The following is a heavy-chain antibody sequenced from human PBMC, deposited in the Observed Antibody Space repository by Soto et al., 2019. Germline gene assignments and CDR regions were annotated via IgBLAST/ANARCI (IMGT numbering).Heavy chain of an antibody. D-gene: IGHD6-6*01. J-gene: IGHJ6*02. CDR3: ATESSSPNNCYYGMDV. Sequence: QVQLVQSGAEVKKPGSSVKVSCRASGGTFSSYAVSWVRQAPGQGLEWMGVIIPLLNTPKYVEKLQGRVTITADASATTPYLELSSLRSEDTAVYYCATESSSPNNCYYGMDVWGQGATVTVSS. CDR2: IIPLLNTP. V-gene: IGHV1-69*01. CDR1: GGTFSSYA.